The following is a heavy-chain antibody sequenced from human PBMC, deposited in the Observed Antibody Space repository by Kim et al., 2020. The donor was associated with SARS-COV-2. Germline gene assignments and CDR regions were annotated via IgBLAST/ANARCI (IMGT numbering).Heavy chain of an antibody. CDR1: GFTFSSYW. CDR3: ASCYDSSGYYIEAFDI. D-gene: IGHD3-22*01. J-gene: IGHJ3*02. CDR2: INSDGSST. V-gene: IGHV3-74*01. Sequence: GGSLRLSCAASGFTFSSYWMHWVRQAPGKGLVWVSRINSDGSSTSYADSVKGRFTISRDNAKNTLYLQMNSLRAEDTAVYYCASCYDSSGYYIEAFDIWGQGTMVTVSS.